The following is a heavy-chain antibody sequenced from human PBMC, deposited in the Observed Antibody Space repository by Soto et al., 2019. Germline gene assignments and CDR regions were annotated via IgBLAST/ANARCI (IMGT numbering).Heavy chain of an antibody. V-gene: IGHV1-69*12. J-gene: IGHJ3*02. CDR1: GGTFSSYA. CDR3: ARDPNDYYDSGVQDALDI. D-gene: IGHD3-22*01. CDR2: IIPIFGTA. Sequence: QVQLVQSGAEVKKPGSSVKVSCKASGGTFSSYAFIWVRQAPGQGLEWMGGIIPIFGTASYAQKFQGKVTFTADESTSTADMEMSSLISEDTAVYYCARDPNDYYDSGVQDALDIWGQGTVVTVSS.